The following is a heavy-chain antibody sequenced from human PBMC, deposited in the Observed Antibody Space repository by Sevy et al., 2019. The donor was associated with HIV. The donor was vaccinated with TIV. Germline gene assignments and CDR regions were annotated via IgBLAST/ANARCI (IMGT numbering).Heavy chain of an antibody. D-gene: IGHD3-22*01. CDR1: GFTFSSFG. CDR2: ISHSTNTR. V-gene: IGHV3-48*01. CDR3: ARESYFYDTTTFPENDY. J-gene: IGHJ4*02. Sequence: GGSLRLSCAASGFTFSSFGMNWVRQAPGKGLEWISYISHSTNTRLYAASVTGRFSSSRANARNSLYLQMNSLRAEDTAVYYCARESYFYDTTTFPENDYWGRGTLVTVSS.